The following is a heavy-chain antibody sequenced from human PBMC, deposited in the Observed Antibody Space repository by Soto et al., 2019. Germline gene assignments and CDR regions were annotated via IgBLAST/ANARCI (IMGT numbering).Heavy chain of an antibody. CDR3: ARVVGIAAAEWIDY. J-gene: IGHJ4*02. D-gene: IGHD6-13*01. V-gene: IGHV1-2*02. CDR2: INPNSGGT. CDR1: GYTFTGYY. Sequence: ASVKVSCKASGYTFTGYYMHWVRQAPGQGLEWMGWINPNSGGTNYAQKFQGRVTMTRDTSISTAYMELSRLRSDDTAVYYCARVVGIAAAEWIDYWGQGTLVTVSS.